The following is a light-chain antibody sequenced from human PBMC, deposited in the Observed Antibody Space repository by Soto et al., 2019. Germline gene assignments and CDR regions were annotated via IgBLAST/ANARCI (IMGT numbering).Light chain of an antibody. V-gene: IGKV1-9*01. J-gene: IGKJ3*01. CDR1: QGISSY. Sequence: IQLTQSPSSLSASVGDRVTITCRASQGISSYLSWYQHKPGKAPKLLIYAASTLQSGVPSRFSGSGSGTDFTLTISSLQPEDFATYYCQQLNSYPQTFGPGTKVDIK. CDR2: AAS. CDR3: QQLNSYPQT.